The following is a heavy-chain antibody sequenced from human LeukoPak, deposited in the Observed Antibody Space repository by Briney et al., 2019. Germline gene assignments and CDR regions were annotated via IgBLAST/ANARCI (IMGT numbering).Heavy chain of an antibody. CDR1: GFTFSSYG. D-gene: IGHD5-24*01. J-gene: IGHJ4*02. Sequence: GGSLRLSCAASGFTFSSYGMHWVRQAPGKGLEWVAVIWYDGSNKYYADSVKGRFIVSRDNSKNMVYLQMNSLTVEDTATYYCAKRTMSAFDSWGQGTLLIASS. V-gene: IGHV3-33*06. CDR2: IWYDGSNK. CDR3: AKRTMSAFDS.